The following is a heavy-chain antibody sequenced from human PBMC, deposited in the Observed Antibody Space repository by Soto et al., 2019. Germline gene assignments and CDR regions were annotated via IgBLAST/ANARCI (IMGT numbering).Heavy chain of an antibody. CDR2: ISSNGVGT. J-gene: IGHJ6*03. D-gene: IGHD6-6*01. Sequence: EVQLAESGGDLAQPGGSLRLSCAASGFTLSGYAMDWVRQAPGKGLEYVSGISSNGVGTYYANSVQGRFTISRDNSKNTVYLQMGSLRPEDRAVYYCARRARPDFYYMDVWGKGTTVTVSS. V-gene: IGHV3-64*01. CDR1: GFTLSGYA. CDR3: ARRARPDFYYMDV.